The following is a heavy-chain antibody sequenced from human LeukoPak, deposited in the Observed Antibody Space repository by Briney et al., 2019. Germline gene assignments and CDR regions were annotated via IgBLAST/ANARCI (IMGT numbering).Heavy chain of an antibody. V-gene: IGHV1-58*02. Sequence: SVKASCKASGFTFSSSTMQWVRQARGHRVKGRRWINLGSGNTRYAQNYQERVTITRDLSTSTVYMELSSLRSEDTAVYYCAAGRYSDGCCWFDPWGQGTLVTVSS. D-gene: IGHD1-26*01. CDR3: AAGRYSDGCCWFDP. CDR2: INLGSGNT. CDR1: GFTFSSST. J-gene: IGHJ5*02.